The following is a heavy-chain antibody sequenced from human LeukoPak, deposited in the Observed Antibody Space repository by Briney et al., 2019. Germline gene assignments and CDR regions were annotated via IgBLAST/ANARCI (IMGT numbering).Heavy chain of an antibody. CDR1: GFTFSNYG. D-gene: IGHD4-23*01. Sequence: PGGSLRLSCAASGFTFSNYGMHWVRQAPGKGLEWVSFIRSDGGEEYYADSVKGRFTISRDNSKNTLYLQMNSLRPEDTAIFYCAKDQAGGWGQGTLATVSS. J-gene: IGHJ4*02. CDR2: IRSDGGEE. CDR3: AKDQAGG. V-gene: IGHV3-30*02.